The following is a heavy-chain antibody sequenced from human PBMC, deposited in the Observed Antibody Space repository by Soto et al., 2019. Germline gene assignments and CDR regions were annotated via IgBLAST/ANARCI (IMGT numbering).Heavy chain of an antibody. V-gene: IGHV1-3*04. CDR3: ARDSTVVLRSFFDY. Sequence: ASVKVSCKASGYTFTTYAIHWVRQAPGQRPEWMGWINTGKGNTRYSQKFQGRVTFARDTLATTVYLELSSLKSEDTAVYYCARDSTVVLRSFFDYWGQGSLVTVSS. CDR2: INTGKGNT. CDR1: GYTFTTYA. D-gene: IGHD2-8*01. J-gene: IGHJ4*02.